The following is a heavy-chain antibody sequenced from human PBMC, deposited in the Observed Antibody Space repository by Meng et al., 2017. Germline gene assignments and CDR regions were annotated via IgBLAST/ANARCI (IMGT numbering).Heavy chain of an antibody. Sequence: QVQLQQWGAGLFLPSVTLLRTGDVCVGSFSGYYWSWIRQPPGKGLEWIGEINHSGSTNYIPSLKSRVTISVDTSKNQFSLKLSSVTAADTAVHYCARGRWRGNRFDPWGQGTLVTVSS. CDR2: INHSGST. D-gene: IGHD3-10*01. CDR3: ARGRWRGNRFDP. V-gene: IGHV4-34*01. CDR1: VGSFSGYY. J-gene: IGHJ5*02.